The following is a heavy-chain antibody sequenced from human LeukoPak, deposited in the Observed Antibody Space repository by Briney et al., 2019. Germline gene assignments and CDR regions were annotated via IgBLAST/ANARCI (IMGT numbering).Heavy chain of an antibody. CDR2: ISGGADTT. CDR1: GFTFSSYA. Sequence: PGGSLRLSCAASGFTFSSYAMSWVRQAPGKGLEWVSAISGGADTTYYADSVKGRFIISRDNSKNTLHLQMNSLRAEGTAVYYCAKDCRQMAAYDAFDIWGQGTMVTVSS. J-gene: IGHJ3*02. V-gene: IGHV3-23*01. D-gene: IGHD5-24*01. CDR3: AKDCRQMAAYDAFDI.